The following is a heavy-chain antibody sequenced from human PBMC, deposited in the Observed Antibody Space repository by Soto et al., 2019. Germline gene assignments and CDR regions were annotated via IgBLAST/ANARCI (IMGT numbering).Heavy chain of an antibody. D-gene: IGHD3-22*01. CDR1: GFTFSSYA. V-gene: IGHV3-23*01. CDR2: ISGSGGST. Sequence: EVQLLESGGGLVQPGGSLRLSCAASGFTFSSYAMSWVRQAPGKGLEWVSAISGSGGSTYYADSVKGRFTISRDNSKNTLYLQMNSLRAEDTAVYYWATFDYYDSSGYSNGWGQGTLVTVSS. CDR3: ATFDYYDSSGYSNG. J-gene: IGHJ4*02.